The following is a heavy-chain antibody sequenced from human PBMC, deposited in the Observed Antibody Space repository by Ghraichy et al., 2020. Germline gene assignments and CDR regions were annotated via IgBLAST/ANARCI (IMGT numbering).Heavy chain of an antibody. CDR3: STASVVNPKYRYFDL. Sequence: SVKVSCKIGRAHVCTQVTSRDRVCRGQRLEWMGGITPIFGTADSAKKLQGRVTITADESTSTAYMELSSLRSEDTAVYYCSTASVVNPKYRYFDLWGRGTLVTVSS. V-gene: IGHV1-69*13. J-gene: IGHJ2*01. CDR1: RAHVCTQV. D-gene: IGHD4-23*01. CDR2: ITPIFGTA.